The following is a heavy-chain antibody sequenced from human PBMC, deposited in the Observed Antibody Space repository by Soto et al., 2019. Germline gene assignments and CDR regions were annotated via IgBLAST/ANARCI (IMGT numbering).Heavy chain of an antibody. V-gene: IGHV3-30*18. CDR3: AKLAWNRLPDDAFDI. CDR2: ISYDGSNK. J-gene: IGHJ3*02. D-gene: IGHD1-1*01. CDR1: GFTFISYG. Sequence: SLRLSCAASGFTFISYGMHWVRQAPGKGLEWVAVISYDGSNKYYADSVKGRFTISRDNSKNTLYLQMNSLRAEDTAVYYCAKLAWNRLPDDAFDIWGQGTMVTVSS.